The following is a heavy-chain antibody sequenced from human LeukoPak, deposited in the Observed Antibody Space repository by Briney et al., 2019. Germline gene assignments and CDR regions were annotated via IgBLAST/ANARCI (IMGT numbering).Heavy chain of an antibody. CDR3: ATVPPGHEIDAFDI. D-gene: IGHD5-24*01. J-gene: IGHJ3*02. V-gene: IGHV1-24*01. Sequence: HGASVKVSCKASGYTFTSYYMHWVRQAPGKGLEWMGGFDPEDGETIYAQKFQGRVTMTEDTSTDTAYMELSSLRSEDTAVYYCATVPPGHEIDAFDIWGQGTMVTVSS. CDR2: FDPEDGET. CDR1: GYTFTSYY.